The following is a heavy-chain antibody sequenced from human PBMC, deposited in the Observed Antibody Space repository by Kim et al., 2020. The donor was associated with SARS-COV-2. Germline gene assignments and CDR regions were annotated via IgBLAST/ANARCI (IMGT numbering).Heavy chain of an antibody. Sequence: VKGRFTISRDNSKNTLYLQMNSLRAEDTAVYYCAKTRVDNWNDVLDGMDVWGQGTTVTVSS. J-gene: IGHJ6*02. D-gene: IGHD1-1*01. V-gene: IGHV3-30*02. CDR3: AKTRVDNWNDVLDGMDV.